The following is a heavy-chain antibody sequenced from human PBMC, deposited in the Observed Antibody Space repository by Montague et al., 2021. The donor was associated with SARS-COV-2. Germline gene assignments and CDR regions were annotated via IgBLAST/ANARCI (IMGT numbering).Heavy chain of an antibody. CDR1: GFTFNDHP. CDR2: LRGSDGMT. J-gene: IGHJ2*01. Sequence: SLSLSCSASGFTFNDHPMAWVRQAPGGGLEWVSALRGSDGMTYYADSVKGRFTISSDISDNTLFLQMNNLRAEDTAIYFCAKTLLLGGSSWTSTTWYFDLWGRGTLVTVSS. D-gene: IGHD6-13*01. CDR3: AKTLLLGGSSWTSTTWYFDL. V-gene: IGHV3-23*01.